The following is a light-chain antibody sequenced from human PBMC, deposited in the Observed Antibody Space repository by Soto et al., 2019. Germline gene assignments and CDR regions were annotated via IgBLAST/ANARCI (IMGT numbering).Light chain of an antibody. CDR1: QSISAH. CDR2: DAS. Sequence: EIVLTQSPATLSLSPGARATLSCRASQSISAHLAWYQQKPGQAPRLLIYDASNRATGIPARFGGSGSGTDFTLTISSLEPEDFAFYYCQQRKSWPITFGTGTRVEI. CDR3: QQRKSWPIT. J-gene: IGKJ4*01. V-gene: IGKV3-11*01.